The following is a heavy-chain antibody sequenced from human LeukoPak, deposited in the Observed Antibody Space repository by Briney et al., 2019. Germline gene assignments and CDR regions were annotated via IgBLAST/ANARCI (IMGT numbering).Heavy chain of an antibody. J-gene: IGHJ4*02. V-gene: IGHV3-11*01. Sequence: GGSLRLSCAASGFTFSDYYMSWIRQAPGKGLEWVSYISSSGSTIYYADSVKGRFTISRDNAKNSLYLQVNSLRAEDTALYYCARDLFARYFDYSGYYYEAYFDYWGQGTLVTVSS. CDR3: ARDLFARYFDYSGYYYEAYFDY. CDR2: ISSSGSTI. D-gene: IGHD3-22*01. CDR1: GFTFSDYY.